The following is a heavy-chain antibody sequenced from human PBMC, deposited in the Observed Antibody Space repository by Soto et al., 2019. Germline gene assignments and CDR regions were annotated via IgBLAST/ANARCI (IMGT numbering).Heavy chain of an antibody. D-gene: IGHD6-6*01. CDR2: ISAYNGNT. CDR1: GYTFTSYG. V-gene: IGHV1-18*01. J-gene: IGHJ4*02. CDR3: ARVRGDKGSESSSSRTHRYFDY. Sequence: QVQLVQSGAEVKKHGASVKVSCQASGYTFTSYGISWVRQAPGQGLEWMGWISAYNGNTNYAQKLQGRDTMTTDTATSTANMDLRSLRSDDTAVYYCARVRGDKGSESSSSRTHRYFDYWGQGTLVTVSS.